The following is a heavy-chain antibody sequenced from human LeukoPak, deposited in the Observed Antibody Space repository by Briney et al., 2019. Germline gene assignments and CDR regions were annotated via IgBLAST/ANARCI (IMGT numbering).Heavy chain of an antibody. CDR2: ISGSGGST. CDR1: GFTFSSYA. CDR3: ATSKGSMVRGVIITGGFDY. D-gene: IGHD3-10*01. Sequence: QAEGSLRLSCAASGFTFSSYAMSWVRQAPGKGLEWVSAISGSGGSTYYADSVKGRFTISRDNSKNTLYLQMNSLRAEDTAVYYCATSKGSMVRGVIITGGFDYWGQGTLVTVFS. V-gene: IGHV3-23*01. J-gene: IGHJ4*02.